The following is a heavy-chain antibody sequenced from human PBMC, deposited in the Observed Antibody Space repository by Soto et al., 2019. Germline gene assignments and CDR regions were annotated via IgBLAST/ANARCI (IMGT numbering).Heavy chain of an antibody. CDR3: TTGDDSSSWDGIYY. CDR2: INSRSDGGTT. Sequence: GGSLRLSCTGSGFTFANAWMNWVRQAPGKGLEWVGRINSRSDGGTTDYAAPVNGRFNISRDDSRNTLFPQMNSLKAEDTAVYYCTTGDDSSSWDGIYYWGQGT. CDR1: GFTFANAW. D-gene: IGHD6-13*01. J-gene: IGHJ4*02. V-gene: IGHV3-15*07.